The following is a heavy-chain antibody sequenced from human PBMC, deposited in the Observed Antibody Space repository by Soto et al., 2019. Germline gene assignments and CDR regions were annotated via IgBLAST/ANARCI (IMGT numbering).Heavy chain of an antibody. CDR2: IYYSGST. Sequence: SETLSLTCTVSGGSISSSSCYWGWIRQPPGKGLEWIGSIYYSGSTYYNPSLKSRVTISVDTSKNQFSLKLSSVTAADTAVYYCARVDSRGYCSSISCYRSDAFDFWGPGLRVTV. CDR3: ARVDSRGYCSSISCYRSDAFDF. CDR1: GGSISSSSCY. J-gene: IGHJ3*01. V-gene: IGHV4-39*01. D-gene: IGHD2-2*01.